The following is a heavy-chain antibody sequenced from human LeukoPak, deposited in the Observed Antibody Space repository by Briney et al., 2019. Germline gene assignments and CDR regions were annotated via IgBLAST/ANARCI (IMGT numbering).Heavy chain of an antibody. D-gene: IGHD3-22*01. CDR1: GFTFSDYY. J-gene: IGHJ4*02. CDR2: IYSGGST. Sequence: PGGSLRLSCAASGFTFSDYYMSWVRQAPGKGLEWVSVIYSGGSTYYADSVKGRFTISRDNSKNTLYLQMNSLRAEDTAVYYCARAGDYYDSSGYSIWGQGTLVTVSS. V-gene: IGHV3-53*01. CDR3: ARAGDYYDSSGYSI.